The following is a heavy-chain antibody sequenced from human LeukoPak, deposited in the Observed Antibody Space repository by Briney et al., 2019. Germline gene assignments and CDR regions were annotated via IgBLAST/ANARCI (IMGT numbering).Heavy chain of an antibody. CDR1: GGSISSSSYY. Sequence: SETLSLTCTVSGGSISSSSYYWGWIRQPPGNGLEWIGSIYYSGSTYYNPSLKSRVTISVDTSKNQFSLKLSSVTAADTAVYYCASGAHYYDSSGPVDYWGQGTLVTVSS. J-gene: IGHJ4*02. D-gene: IGHD3-22*01. CDR2: IYYSGST. V-gene: IGHV4-39*07. CDR3: ASGAHYYDSSGPVDY.